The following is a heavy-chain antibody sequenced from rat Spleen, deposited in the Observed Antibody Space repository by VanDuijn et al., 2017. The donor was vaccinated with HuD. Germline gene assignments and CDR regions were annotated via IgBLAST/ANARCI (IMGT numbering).Heavy chain of an antibody. CDR2: IWTGGST. J-gene: IGHJ2*01. Sequence: QVQLKESGPGLVQPSQTLSLTCTVSGFSLTSYNVHWVRQPIGKGLEWMGIIWTGGSTDYNSALKSRLSISRDTSKSQVFLKLKSLQTEEIGTYYCARLGMGEDYCGQGVMVTVSS. CDR1: GFSLTSYN. CDR3: ARLGMGEDY. V-gene: IGHV2-30*01. D-gene: IGHD1-12*02.